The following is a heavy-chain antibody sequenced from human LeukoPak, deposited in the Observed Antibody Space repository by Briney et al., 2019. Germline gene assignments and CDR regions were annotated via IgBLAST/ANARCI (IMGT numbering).Heavy chain of an antibody. Sequence: SVKVSCKASGGTFSSYAISWVRQAPGQGLEWMGGIIPIFGTANYAQKFQGRVTITADKSTSTAYMELSSPRSEDTAVYYCARDNIVVVPAAPGGYYYYGMDVWGKGTTVTVSS. D-gene: IGHD2-2*01. J-gene: IGHJ6*04. CDR3: ARDNIVVVPAAPGGYYYYGMDV. CDR1: GGTFSSYA. CDR2: IIPIFGTA. V-gene: IGHV1-69*06.